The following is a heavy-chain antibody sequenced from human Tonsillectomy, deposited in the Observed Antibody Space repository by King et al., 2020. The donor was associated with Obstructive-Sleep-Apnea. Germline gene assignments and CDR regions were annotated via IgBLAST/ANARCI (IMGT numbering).Heavy chain of an antibody. Sequence: VQLVESGGGFLQPGWSLRLSCAASGFDFDGFAMHWVRQCPGKGLEWVAGISWSSNVMDYADSVKGRFTISRDNAKKSLYLQMNDVTAEDTALYYCSRGAGALYNYALDVWGQGTTVTVSS. CDR3: SRGAGALYNYALDV. J-gene: IGHJ6*02. CDR2: ISWSSNVM. D-gene: IGHD7-27*01. CDR1: GFDFDGFA. V-gene: IGHV3-9*01.